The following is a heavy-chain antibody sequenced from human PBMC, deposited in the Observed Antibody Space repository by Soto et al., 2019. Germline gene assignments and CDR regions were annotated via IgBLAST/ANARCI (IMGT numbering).Heavy chain of an antibody. J-gene: IGHJ5*02. D-gene: IGHD5-18*01. V-gene: IGHV4-30-4*01. Sequence: QVQLQESGPGLVKPSQTLSLTCTVSGDSISSNTNYWSWIRQPPGEGLEWIGFISYSGTTSYSPYLKSRVAIPLATSKNQFSLSLSSVTATDTAVYYCARGRGYSYGLDPWGQGTLVTVSS. CDR1: GDSISSNTNY. CDR2: ISYSGTT. CDR3: ARGRGYSYGLDP.